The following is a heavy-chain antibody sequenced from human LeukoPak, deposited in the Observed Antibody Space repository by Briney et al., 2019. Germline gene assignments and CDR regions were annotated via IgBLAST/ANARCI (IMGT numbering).Heavy chain of an antibody. V-gene: IGHV4-39*02. D-gene: IGHD2-21*02. CDR1: GVSISSSTYY. J-gene: IGHJ4*02. CDR3: ASTDDCGGDCYSIDY. Sequence: SETLSLTCTVSGVSISSSTYYWAWIRQPPGKGLEWIASISNSGNIYFNPSLKSRVTISVDTSENHVSLRLSSVTAADTAVYYCASTDDCGGDCYSIDYWGQGTLVTVSS. CDR2: ISNSGNI.